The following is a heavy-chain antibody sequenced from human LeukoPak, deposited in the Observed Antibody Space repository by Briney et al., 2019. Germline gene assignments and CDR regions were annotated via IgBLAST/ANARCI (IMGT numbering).Heavy chain of an antibody. D-gene: IGHD3-16*01. J-gene: IGHJ4*02. Sequence: SETLSLTCTVSGGSISSGDHYWSWIRQPPGKGLEWIGEINHSGSTNYNPSLKSRVTISVDTSKNQFSLKLSSVTAADTAVYYCARERRYYDYVWGSGPIDYWGQGTLVTVSS. CDR3: ARERRYYDYVWGSGPIDY. CDR2: INHSGST. V-gene: IGHV4-39*07. CDR1: GGSISSGDHY.